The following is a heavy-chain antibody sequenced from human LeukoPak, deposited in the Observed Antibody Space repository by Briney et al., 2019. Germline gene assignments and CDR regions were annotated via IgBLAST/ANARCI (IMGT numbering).Heavy chain of an antibody. Sequence: GGSLRLSCAVSGFTFKLYWMHWVRQAPGEGRVCVSRINDDGSDTTYADSVKGRFTISRDDAKNMLFLQMNSLRAEDTAVYYCVRGGPSTWSWGQGTLVTVSS. CDR2: INDDGSDT. J-gene: IGHJ5*02. D-gene: IGHD2-15*01. CDR1: GFTFKLYW. CDR3: VRGGPSTWS. V-gene: IGHV3-74*01.